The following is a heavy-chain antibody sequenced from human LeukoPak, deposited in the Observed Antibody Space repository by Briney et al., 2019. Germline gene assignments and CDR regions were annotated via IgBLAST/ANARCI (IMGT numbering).Heavy chain of an antibody. V-gene: IGHV1-46*01. D-gene: IGHD5-18*01. Sequence: GASVKVSLTSSGYTFTSYYIHWVRQAPGQGLEWMGVINPGGGSTSYAQKFQGRVTMTRDTSTSTVYMELSSLRSEGTAVYYCARDRGSPNRAMDSHVVYWGQGTLVTVSS. CDR3: ARDRGSPNRAMDSHVVY. J-gene: IGHJ4*02. CDR1: GYTFTSYY. CDR2: INPGGGST.